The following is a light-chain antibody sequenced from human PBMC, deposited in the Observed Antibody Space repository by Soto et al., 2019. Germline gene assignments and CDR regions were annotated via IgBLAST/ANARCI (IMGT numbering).Light chain of an antibody. J-gene: IGLJ1*01. CDR3: CSYAGSYTYV. Sequence: QPVLTQPRSVSRAPGHSVTISRTGTSSYVGGYDYVSWYQQHPGKAPQLMIYDVSERPSGVPDRFSGSKSGNTASLTISGLQAEDEADYYCCSYAGSYTYVFGTGTKVTVL. CDR2: DVS. V-gene: IGLV2-11*01. CDR1: SSYVGGYDY.